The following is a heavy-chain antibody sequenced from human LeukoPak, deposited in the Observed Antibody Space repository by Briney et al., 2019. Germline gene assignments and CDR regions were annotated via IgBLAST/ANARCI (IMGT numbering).Heavy chain of an antibody. CDR2: ISAYNGNT. V-gene: IGHV1-18*01. Sequence: ASVKVSCKASGYTFTSYGISWVRQAPGQGLEWMGWISAYNGNTNYAQKLQVRVTMTTDTSTSTAYMELRSLRSDDTAVYYCARVETNGGGIFEYDFWSGLFDYWGQGTLVTVSS. CDR1: GYTFTSYG. J-gene: IGHJ4*02. D-gene: IGHD3-3*01. CDR3: ARVETNGGGIFEYDFWSGLFDY.